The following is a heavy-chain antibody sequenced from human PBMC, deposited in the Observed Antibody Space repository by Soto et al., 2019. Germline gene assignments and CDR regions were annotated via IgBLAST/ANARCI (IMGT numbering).Heavy chain of an antibody. CDR3: ARGPRDSSSLYRPYCFDY. Sequence: QVQLQQWGAGLLKPSETLSLTCAVYGGSFSGYSWSCIRQPPGKGLEWIGEINHSGSTNYNPSLKSRVTISVDTSEKQFSLRLTSVTAADTAVYYCARGPRDSSSLYRPYCFDYWGQGTLVTVSS. V-gene: IGHV4-34*01. CDR1: GGSFSGYS. J-gene: IGHJ4*02. D-gene: IGHD6-13*01. CDR2: INHSGST.